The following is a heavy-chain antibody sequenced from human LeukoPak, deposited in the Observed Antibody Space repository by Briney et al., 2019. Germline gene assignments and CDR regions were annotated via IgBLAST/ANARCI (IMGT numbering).Heavy chain of an antibody. CDR3: ARTYYYDSSGPPHY. Sequence: GGSLRLSCAASGFTLSSYAMSWVRQAPGKGLEWVSAISGSGGSTYYADSVKGRFTISRDNSKNTLYLQMNSLRAEDTAVYYCARTYYYDSSGPPHYWGQGTLVTVSS. CDR1: GFTLSSYA. CDR2: ISGSGGST. J-gene: IGHJ4*02. D-gene: IGHD3-22*01. V-gene: IGHV3-23*01.